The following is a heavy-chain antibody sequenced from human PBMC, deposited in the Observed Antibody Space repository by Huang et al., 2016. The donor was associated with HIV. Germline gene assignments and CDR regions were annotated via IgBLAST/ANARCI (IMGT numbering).Heavy chain of an antibody. Sequence: EVELVESGGGLVKPGGSLRLSCAASGFAFSSFGMNWVRQAPWKGLEWVAFIGSDSSYIYYADSVKGRVTISRDNAKSSIYLQLDSLRAEDTAVYYCAYQQWLVGGLNHWGQGTLVGVSS. CDR3: AYQQWLVGGLNH. V-gene: IGHV3-21*02. CDR2: IGSDSSYI. CDR1: GFAFSSFG. J-gene: IGHJ5*02. D-gene: IGHD6-19*01.